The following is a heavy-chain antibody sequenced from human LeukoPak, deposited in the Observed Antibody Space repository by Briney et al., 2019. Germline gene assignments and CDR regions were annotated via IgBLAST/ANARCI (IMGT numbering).Heavy chain of an antibody. Sequence: SETLSLTCAVYGGSFSGYYWSWIRQPPWKGLEWIGEINHSGSTNYNPSLKSRVTISVDTSKNQFSLKLSSVTAADTAVYYCASHHYDILTGYRIYYFDYWGQGTLVTVSS. CDR1: GGSFSGYY. D-gene: IGHD3-9*01. V-gene: IGHV4-34*01. J-gene: IGHJ4*02. CDR2: INHSGST. CDR3: ASHHYDILTGYRIYYFDY.